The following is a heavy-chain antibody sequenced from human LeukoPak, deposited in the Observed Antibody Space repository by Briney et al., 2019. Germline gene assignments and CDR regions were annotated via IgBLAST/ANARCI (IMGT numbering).Heavy chain of an antibody. CDR1: SYSLNSGNY. CDR2: IYQSGTT. Sequence: SETLSPTSTVASYSLNSGNYWGWIRRPPGKGLEWIGTIYQSGTTYCNPSLKSRVTISVDTSKNQFSLKLSSVTAADTAVYYCARVTYYYDRSTYNYLQSGAFDIWGQGTMVTVSS. CDR3: ARVTYYYDRSTYNYLQSGAFDI. V-gene: IGHV4-38-2*02. D-gene: IGHD3-22*01. J-gene: IGHJ3*02.